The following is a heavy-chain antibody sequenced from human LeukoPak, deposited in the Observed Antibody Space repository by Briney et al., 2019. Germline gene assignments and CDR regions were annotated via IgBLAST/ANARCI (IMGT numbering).Heavy chain of an antibody. D-gene: IGHD3-10*01. CDR1: GFTFSSYG. CDR3: AKTDTTMVRGVMSLAY. CDR2: ISYDGSNK. V-gene: IGHV3-30*18. Sequence: GGSLRLSCAASGFTFSSYGMHWVRQAPGKGLEWVAVISYDGSNKYYADSVKGRFTISRDNSKNTLYLQMNSLRAEDTAVYYCAKTDTTMVRGVMSLAYWGQGTLVTVSS. J-gene: IGHJ4*02.